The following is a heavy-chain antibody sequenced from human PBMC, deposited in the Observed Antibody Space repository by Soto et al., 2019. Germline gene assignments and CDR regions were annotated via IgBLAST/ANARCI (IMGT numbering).Heavy chain of an antibody. D-gene: IGHD3-10*01. CDR3: ARHRARDWFGR. J-gene: IGHJ1*01. V-gene: IGHV4-39*01. Sequence: KPSETLSLTCIVSGGSISSRSYYWGWIRQPPGKGLEWIGRSYYRGSTYYNPSLKSRVTISVDTSKNQCSLKRSPVTAAATAVSYCARHRARDWFGRWGRGSLVGVSS. CDR1: GGSISSRSYY. CDR2: SYYRGST.